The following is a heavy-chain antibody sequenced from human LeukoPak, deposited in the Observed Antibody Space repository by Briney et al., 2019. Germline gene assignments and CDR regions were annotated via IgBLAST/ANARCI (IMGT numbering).Heavy chain of an antibody. J-gene: IGHJ4*02. CDR2: ISYDGNNK. D-gene: IGHD3-10*01. CDR1: GFTFSSYA. V-gene: IGHV3-30-3*01. CDR3: ASHYYGSGKLEY. Sequence: GGSLRLSCAASGFTFSSYAMNWVRQAPGKGLEWVAVISYDGNNKYYADSVKGRFTISRDNAKNSLYLQMNSLRDEDTAVYYCASHYYGSGKLEYWGQGTLVTVSS.